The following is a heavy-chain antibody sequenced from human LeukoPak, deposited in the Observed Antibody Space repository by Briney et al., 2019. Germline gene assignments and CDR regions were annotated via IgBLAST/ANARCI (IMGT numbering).Heavy chain of an antibody. D-gene: IGHD3-10*01. J-gene: IGHJ5*02. Sequence: ASVKVSCKASGYTFTSYGISWVRQAPGQGLEWMGWISAYNGNTDYAQKLQGRVTMTTDTSTSTAHMELRSLRSDDTAVYYCARVLLWFGNLNWFDPWGQGTLVTVSS. V-gene: IGHV1-18*01. CDR1: GYTFTSYG. CDR3: ARVLLWFGNLNWFDP. CDR2: ISAYNGNT.